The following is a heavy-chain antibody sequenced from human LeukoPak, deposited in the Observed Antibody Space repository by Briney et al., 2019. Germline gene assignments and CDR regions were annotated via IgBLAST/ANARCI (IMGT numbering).Heavy chain of an antibody. CDR2: IGDDGATT. CDR1: GFTFSTYA. V-gene: IGHV3-23*01. J-gene: IGHJ4*02. D-gene: IGHD6-19*01. Sequence: GGSLRLSCAASGFTFSTYAMSWVRQTPGKRLECVSAIGDDGATTYYADSVKGRFTISRDNSKNTLYLQMNSLRAEDTAVYYCAKGVSGWPYYFDYWGRGTLVTVSS. CDR3: AKGVSGWPYYFDY.